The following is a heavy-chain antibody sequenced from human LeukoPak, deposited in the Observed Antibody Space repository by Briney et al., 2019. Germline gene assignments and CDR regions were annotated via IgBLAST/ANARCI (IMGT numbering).Heavy chain of an antibody. CDR3: ARQTACSGGSCSLAFGY. J-gene: IGHJ4*02. D-gene: IGHD2-15*01. Sequence: SETLSLTCAVYGGSFSGYYWSWIRQPPGKGLEWIGEINHSGSTNYNPSLKSRVTISVDTSKNQFSLKLSSVTAADTAVYYCARQTACSGGSCSLAFGYWGQGTLVTVSS. CDR1: GGSFSGYY. V-gene: IGHV4-34*01. CDR2: INHSGST.